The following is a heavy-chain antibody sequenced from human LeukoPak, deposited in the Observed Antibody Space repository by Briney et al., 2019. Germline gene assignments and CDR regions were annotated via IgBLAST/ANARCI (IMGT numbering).Heavy chain of an antibody. D-gene: IGHD5-18*01. CDR1: GFTFSSYW. V-gene: IGHV3-74*01. CDR3: ARDTAMANYYYYGMDV. J-gene: IGHJ6*02. CDR2: INSDGSST. Sequence: GGSLRLSCAASGFTFSSYWMHWVRQAAGKGLVWVSRINSDGSSTSYADSVKGRFTISRDNAKNTLYLQMNSLRAEDTAVYYCARDTAMANYYYYGMDVWGQGTTVTVSS.